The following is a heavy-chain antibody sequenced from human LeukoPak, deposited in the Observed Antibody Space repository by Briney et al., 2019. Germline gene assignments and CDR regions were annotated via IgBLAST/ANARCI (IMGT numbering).Heavy chain of an antibody. CDR2: ISGSGGST. D-gene: IGHD2-2*01. J-gene: IGHJ4*02. CDR1: GFTFSSYA. Sequence: PGGSLRLSCAASGFTFSSYAMSWVRQAPGKGLEWVSAISGSGGSTYYADSVKGRFTISRDNSKNTLYLQMNSLRAEDTAVYYCAKVHCISTNCNHIWTYFDYWGQGTLVTVSS. V-gene: IGHV3-23*01. CDR3: AKVHCISTNCNHIWTYFDY.